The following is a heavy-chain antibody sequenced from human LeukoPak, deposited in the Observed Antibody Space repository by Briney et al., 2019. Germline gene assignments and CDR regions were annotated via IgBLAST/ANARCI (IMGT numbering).Heavy chain of an antibody. D-gene: IGHD3/OR15-3a*01. CDR1: GFIFSGYY. J-gene: IGHJ4*02. Sequence: PGGSLRLSCATSGFIFSGYYMSWIRQAPGKGLEWVSYISGSGNDISYADSVEGRFTISRDNANGSLYLQMNSLRAADTAVYYCGTRAGRTGPDDWGQGTLVTVSS. CDR2: ISGSGNDI. CDR3: GTRAGRTGPDD. V-gene: IGHV3-11*01.